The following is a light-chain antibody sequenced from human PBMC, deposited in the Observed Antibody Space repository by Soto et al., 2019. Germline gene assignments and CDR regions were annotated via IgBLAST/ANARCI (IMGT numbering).Light chain of an antibody. CDR2: AVN. V-gene: IGLV2-14*01. CDR3: NSYTNSDTVI. Sequence: QSALTQAASVSGSPGQSITISCTGTSSDICAYHYVSWYQQRPGKAPKVLIYAVNNRPSGISDRFSGSKSGNTASLTISGLQAEDEAVYYCNSYTNSDTVIFGGGTKLTVL. J-gene: IGLJ2*01. CDR1: SSDICAYHY.